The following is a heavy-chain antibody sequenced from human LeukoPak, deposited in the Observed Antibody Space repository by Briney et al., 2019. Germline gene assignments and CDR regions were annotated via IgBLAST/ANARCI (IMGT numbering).Heavy chain of an antibody. V-gene: IGHV3-23*01. J-gene: IGHJ4*02. D-gene: IGHD3-22*01. CDR1: GFTFSSYA. CDR2: ITSSGAAT. Sequence: PGVSLRLSCAASGFTFSSYAMSWVRQAPGKGLEWVSSITSSGAATYYADSVKGRFTISREHSDNTLYLQMNSLRAEDTAVYYCAKGRPNYYGSNGHYYKLNGDCWGQGTLVTVSS. CDR3: AKGRPNYYGSNGHYYKLNGDC.